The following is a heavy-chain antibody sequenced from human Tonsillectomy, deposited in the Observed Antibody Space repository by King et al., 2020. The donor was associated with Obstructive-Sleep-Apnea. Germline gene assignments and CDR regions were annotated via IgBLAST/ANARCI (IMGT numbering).Heavy chain of an antibody. J-gene: IGHJ4*02. CDR3: ASLQYSTSHFDN. CDR2: IYYSGST. Sequence: QLQESGPGLVKPSETLSLTCSVSGGSISTRNYYWGWIRQPPGKGLEGIGNIYYSGSTHKNPSLKSRVTVSVDTSKHQFFLKMLSVTAADTAVYYCASLQYSTSHFDNWGQGTLVTVSS. CDR1: GGSISTRNYY. V-gene: IGHV4-39*07. D-gene: IGHD6-6*01.